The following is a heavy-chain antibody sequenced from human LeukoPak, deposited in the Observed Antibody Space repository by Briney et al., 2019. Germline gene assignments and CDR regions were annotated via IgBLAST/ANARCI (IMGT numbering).Heavy chain of an antibody. CDR2: INPNTGDT. J-gene: IGHJ4*02. CDR3: ARSADGYTCGHFDF. Sequence: ASVKVSCKASGYTFTAYYMHWVRQAPGQGLEWMGWINPNTGDTNYAQNFQGRVTMNRDTSISTAYMELSSLRSDDTAVYHCARSADGYTCGHFDFWGQGTLVTDSS. CDR1: GYTFTAYY. D-gene: IGHD5-18*01. V-gene: IGHV1-2*02.